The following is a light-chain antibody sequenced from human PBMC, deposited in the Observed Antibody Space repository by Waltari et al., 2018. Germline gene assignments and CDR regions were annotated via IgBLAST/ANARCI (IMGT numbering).Light chain of an antibody. CDR2: RAS. CDR1: QSVSIN. J-gene: IGKJ2*01. V-gene: IGKV3-15*01. CDR3: QQYETWPLNT. Sequence: EIVLTQFPASLSVCPGERATLSCRASQSVSINLAWYQQKPGQSPRLLISRASSRATGVPARFSGGGSETDFSLTISRLQSEDFAVYYCQQYETWPLNTFGQGTILEIK.